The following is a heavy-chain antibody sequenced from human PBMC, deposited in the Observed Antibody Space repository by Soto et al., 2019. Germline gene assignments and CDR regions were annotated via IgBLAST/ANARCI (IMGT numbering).Heavy chain of an antibody. V-gene: IGHV4-34*01. CDR1: GGSFSGYY. CDR2: IYYSGRT. Sequence: PSETLSLTCAVYGGSFSGYYWSWIRQPPGKGLEWIASIYYSGRTHNNPALKSRVTMSVDTYTNQFSLKMNAVTAADTAVYYCTRHEGGAAADRPLDYWGQGTLVTVSS. CDR3: TRHEGGAAADRPLDY. J-gene: IGHJ4*02. D-gene: IGHD6-13*01.